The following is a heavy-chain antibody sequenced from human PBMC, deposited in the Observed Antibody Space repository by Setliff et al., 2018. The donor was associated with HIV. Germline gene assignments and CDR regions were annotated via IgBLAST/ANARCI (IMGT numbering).Heavy chain of an antibody. J-gene: IGHJ4*02. CDR1: GFTFSNAW. Sequence: GGSLRLSCAASGFTFSNAWMGWVRQAPGKGLEWVGRIKSKTDGGTTDYAAPVKGRFTISRDDSKNTLYLQMNSLKTEDTAVYYCTTGKYSSSWSLDYWGQGTLVTVSS. D-gene: IGHD6-13*01. V-gene: IGHV3-15*01. CDR2: IKSKTDGGTT. CDR3: TTGKYSSSWSLDY.